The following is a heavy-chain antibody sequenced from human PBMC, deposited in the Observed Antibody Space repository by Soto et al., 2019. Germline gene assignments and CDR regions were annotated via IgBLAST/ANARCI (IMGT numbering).Heavy chain of an antibody. J-gene: IGHJ4*02. CDR1: GFTFSSYA. D-gene: IGHD3-10*01. CDR2: ISGSGGST. Sequence: EVQLLESGGGLVQPGGSLRLSCAASGFTFSSYAMSWVRQAPGKGLEWVSAISGSGGSTYYADSVKGRFTISRDNSKNTLDLQMNRLGAEDTAVYYCAKGGLWFGELLGYWGQGTLVTVSS. V-gene: IGHV3-23*01. CDR3: AKGGLWFGELLGY.